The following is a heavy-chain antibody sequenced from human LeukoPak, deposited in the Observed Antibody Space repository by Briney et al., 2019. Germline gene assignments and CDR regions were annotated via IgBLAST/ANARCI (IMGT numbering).Heavy chain of an antibody. CDR3: AREMATIRAFDF. CDR1: GFTFSSYW. Sequence: GGSLRLSCAASGFTFSSYWMHWVRQAPGKGLVWVSRINSDGSSTSYADSVKGRFTISRDNSKNTLYLQMNSLRAEDTAVYYCAREMATIRAFDFWGQGTMVTVSS. V-gene: IGHV3-74*01. J-gene: IGHJ3*01. CDR2: INSDGSST. D-gene: IGHD5-24*01.